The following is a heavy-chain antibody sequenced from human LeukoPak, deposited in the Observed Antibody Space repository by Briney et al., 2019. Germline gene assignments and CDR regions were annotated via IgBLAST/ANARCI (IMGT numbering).Heavy chain of an antibody. CDR3: ARVLRSAGLTAFDY. Sequence: QSGGSLRLSCAASGFTFSSYAMSWVRQAPGKGLEWVSAISGSGGSTYYADSVKGRFTISRDNSKNTLYLQMNSLRAEDTAVYYCARVLRSAGLTAFDYWGQGTLVTVSS. CDR2: ISGSGGST. J-gene: IGHJ4*02. D-gene: IGHD3-10*01. CDR1: GFTFSSYA. V-gene: IGHV3-23*01.